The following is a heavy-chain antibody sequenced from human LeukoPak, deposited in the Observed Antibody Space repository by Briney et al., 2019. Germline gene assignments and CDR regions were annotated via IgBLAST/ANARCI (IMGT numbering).Heavy chain of an antibody. CDR3: ARGYDSSEDYYYYMDV. Sequence: ASVKVSCKASGYTFTGYYMHWVRQAPGQGLEWMGWINPNSGGTNYAQKFQGRVTMTRDTSISTAYMELSRLRSDDTAVYYCARGYDSSEDYYYYMDVWGKGTTVTVSS. CDR1: GYTFTGYY. V-gene: IGHV1-2*02. D-gene: IGHD3-22*01. J-gene: IGHJ6*03. CDR2: INPNSGGT.